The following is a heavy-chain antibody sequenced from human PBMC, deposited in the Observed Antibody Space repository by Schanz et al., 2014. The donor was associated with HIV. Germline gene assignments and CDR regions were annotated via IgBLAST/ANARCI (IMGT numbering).Heavy chain of an antibody. CDR2: ISGSGDST. Sequence: EVQLLESGGALVRPGGSLRVSCVASGFTFRDFAMIWVRQAPGKGLEWVSAISGSGDSTFYTSSVKGRFTISRDNSKDMLFLQMTNLRADDTATYFCAKRNQGYSGYFDFWGQGTLVTVSS. J-gene: IGHJ4*02. CDR1: GFTFRDFA. CDR3: AKRNQGYSGYFDF. D-gene: IGHD1-26*01. V-gene: IGHV3-23*01.